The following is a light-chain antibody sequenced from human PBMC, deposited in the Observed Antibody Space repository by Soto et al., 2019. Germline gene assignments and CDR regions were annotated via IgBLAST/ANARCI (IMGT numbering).Light chain of an antibody. Sequence: EIVLTQSPGTLSLSPGERATLSCRASQSVSSSYVAWYQQKPGQAPRLRIYGASSRATGIPDRFSGSGSGTDFTLTISRLEPEDFAVYDCQQYGSSLLFGQGTRLEIK. V-gene: IGKV3-20*01. CDR3: QQYGSSLL. CDR1: QSVSSSY. CDR2: GAS. J-gene: IGKJ5*01.